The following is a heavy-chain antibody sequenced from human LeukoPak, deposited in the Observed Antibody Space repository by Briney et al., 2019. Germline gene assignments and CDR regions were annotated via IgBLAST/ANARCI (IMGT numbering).Heavy chain of an antibody. CDR1: GYTFTSYD. V-gene: IGHV1-8*01. CDR2: MNPNSGNT. CDR3: ARAWEGYCSGGSCYSADY. Sequence: ASVKVSCKASGYTFTSYDINWVRQATGQGLEWMGWMNPNSGNTGYAQKFQGRVTMTRNTSISTAYMELSSLRSEDTAVYFCARAWEGYCSGGSCYSADYWGQGTLVTVSS. D-gene: IGHD2-15*01. J-gene: IGHJ4*02.